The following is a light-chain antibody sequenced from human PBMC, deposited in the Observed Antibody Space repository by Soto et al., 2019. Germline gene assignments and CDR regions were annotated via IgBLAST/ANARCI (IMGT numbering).Light chain of an antibody. J-gene: IGKJ1*01. CDR1: QSVNNN. V-gene: IGKV3-15*01. Sequence: ETLMTKSTPTLSVSLGDRVTLSCRASQSVNNNLAWYQQKLGQAPRVLIYGASTRASGIPARFTGSGSGTEFILTITSLQSEDSAVYQCQEYNNWPRTFGQGTKVEIK. CDR2: GAS. CDR3: QEYNNWPRT.